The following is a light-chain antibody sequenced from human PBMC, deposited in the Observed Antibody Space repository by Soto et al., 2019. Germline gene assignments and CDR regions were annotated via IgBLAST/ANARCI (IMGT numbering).Light chain of an antibody. CDR2: GAS. V-gene: IGKV3-20*01. CDR3: KDYGTSPVT. Sequence: EIVLTQSPGTLSLSPGERATLSCRASQSVSSNYLAWYQQKPGQAPRLLMYGASSRATGIRDRFSGSGSGTDFTRTITRLAPEGFAVYDCKDYGTSPVTFGGGTKVE. CDR1: QSVSSNY. J-gene: IGKJ4*01.